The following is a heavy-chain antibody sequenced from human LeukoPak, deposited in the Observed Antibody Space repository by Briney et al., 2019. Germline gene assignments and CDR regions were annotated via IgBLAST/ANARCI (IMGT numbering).Heavy chain of an antibody. CDR1: GFTFSSYA. V-gene: IGHV3-23*01. Sequence: GGSLRLSCAASGFTFSSYAMSWVRQAPGKGLEWVSAISGSGGSTYYADSVKGRFTISRDNSKNTLYLQMNSLRAEDTAVYYCAKDFRDRSGGSCYPSGYFDLWGRGTLVTVSS. CDR3: AKDFRDRSGGSCYPSGYFDL. CDR2: ISGSGGST. D-gene: IGHD2-15*01. J-gene: IGHJ2*01.